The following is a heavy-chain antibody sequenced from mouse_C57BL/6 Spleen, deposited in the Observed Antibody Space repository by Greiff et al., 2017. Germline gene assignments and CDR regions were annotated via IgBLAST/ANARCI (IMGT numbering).Heavy chain of an antibody. Sequence: VQLQQSGPELVKPGASVKISCKASGYSFTGYYMNWVKQSPEKSLEWIGEINPSTGGTTYNQKFKAKATFTVDTSSSTAYMQRKILTSEDAAVYCCASGYGSSSDYFDYWGQGTTLTVSS. CDR3: ASGYGSSSDYFDY. J-gene: IGHJ2*01. D-gene: IGHD1-1*01. CDR1: GYSFTGYY. CDR2: INPSTGGT. V-gene: IGHV1-42*01.